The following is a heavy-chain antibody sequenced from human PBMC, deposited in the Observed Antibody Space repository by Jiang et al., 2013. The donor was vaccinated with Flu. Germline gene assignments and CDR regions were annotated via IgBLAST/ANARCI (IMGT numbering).Heavy chain of an antibody. J-gene: IGHJ3*02. CDR1: GGSISSYY. CDR2: IYYSGST. CDR3: ARGVVPAATYAFDI. V-gene: IGHV4-59*01. Sequence: YGPGLVKPSETLSLTCTVSGGSISSYYWSWIRQPPGKGLEWIGYIYYSGSTNYNPSLKSRVTISVDTSKNQFSLKLSSVTAADTAVYYCARGVVPAATYAFDIVGPRD. D-gene: IGHD2-2*01.